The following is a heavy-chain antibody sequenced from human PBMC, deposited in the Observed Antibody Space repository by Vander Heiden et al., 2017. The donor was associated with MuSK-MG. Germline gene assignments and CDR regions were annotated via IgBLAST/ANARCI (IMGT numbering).Heavy chain of an antibody. CDR3: ARESPGIAAAALDY. Sequence: PGKGLEWVSYISSSGSTIYYADAVKGRFTISRDNAKNSLYLQMKSMRAEDTAVYYCARESPGIAAAALDYWGQGTMVTVYS. J-gene: IGHJ4*02. V-gene: IGHV3-11*01. D-gene: IGHD6-13*01. CDR2: ISSSGSTI.